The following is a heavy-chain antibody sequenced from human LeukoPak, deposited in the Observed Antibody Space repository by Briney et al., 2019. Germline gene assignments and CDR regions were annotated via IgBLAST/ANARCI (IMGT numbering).Heavy chain of an antibody. J-gene: IGHJ4*02. V-gene: IGHV3-21*01. CDR2: ISSSSSYT. CDR1: GFTFSSYS. Sequence: GGSLRLSCAASGFTFSSYSMNWVRQAPGKGLEWVSSISSSSSYTYYADSVKGRFTISRDNAKNSLYLQMNSLRAEDTAVYYCARGEIAAFDYWGQETLVTVSS. D-gene: IGHD6-13*01. CDR3: ARGEIAAFDY.